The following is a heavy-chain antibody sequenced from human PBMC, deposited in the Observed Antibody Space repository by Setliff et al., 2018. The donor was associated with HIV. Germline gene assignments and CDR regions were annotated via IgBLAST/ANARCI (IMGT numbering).Heavy chain of an antibody. J-gene: IGHJ5*02. CDR2: IYTSGST. CDR3: ARDLPELTGRSFDP. V-gene: IGHV4-4*07. Sequence: SETLSLTCNVSGGSISGYFWTWIRQPAGKGLEWIGRIYTSGSTNYNPSLKSRLSMSIDTSKNHFSLRLTSVTAADTAVYYLARDLPELTGRSFDPWGQGIQVTVSS. CDR1: GGSISGYF. D-gene: IGHD7-27*01.